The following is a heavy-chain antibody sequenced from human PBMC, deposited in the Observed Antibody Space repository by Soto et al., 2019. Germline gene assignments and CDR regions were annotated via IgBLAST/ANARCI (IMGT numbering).Heavy chain of an antibody. CDR1: GFTFSSYS. D-gene: IGHD6-19*01. J-gene: IGHJ3*02. CDR3: ARDLWRYSSGWTGAFDI. V-gene: IGHV3-21*01. CDR2: ISSSSSYI. Sequence: PGGSLRLSCAASGFTFSSYSMNWVRQAPGQGLEWVSSISSSSSYIYYADSVKGRFTISRDNAKNSLYLQMNSLSAEDTAVYYCARDLWRYSSGWTGAFDIWGQGTMVTVSS.